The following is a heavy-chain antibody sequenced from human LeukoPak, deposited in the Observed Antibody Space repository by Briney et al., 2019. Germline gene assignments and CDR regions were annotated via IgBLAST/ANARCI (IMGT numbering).Heavy chain of an antibody. J-gene: IGHJ3*02. V-gene: IGHV3-30*02. Sequence: PGGSLRLSCAASGFTFSSYGMHWVRQAPGKGLEWVAFIRYDGSNKYYADSVKGRFTISRDNSKNALYLQMNSLRAEDTAVYYCAGDVIVGVGHYAFDIWGQGTIVTVSS. CDR3: AGDVIVGVGHYAFDI. D-gene: IGHD3-22*01. CDR2: IRYDGSNK. CDR1: GFTFSSYG.